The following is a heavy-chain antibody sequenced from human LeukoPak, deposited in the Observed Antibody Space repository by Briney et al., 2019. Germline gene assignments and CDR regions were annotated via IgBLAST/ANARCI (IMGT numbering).Heavy chain of an antibody. Sequence: GGSLRLSCAASGFTFSSYAMSWVRQAPGKGLEWVSAISGSGGSTYYADSVKGRFTISRDNSKNTLYLQMNGLRAEDTAVYYCAKGGRFLEWLLSIDAFDIWGQGTMVTVSS. V-gene: IGHV3-23*01. CDR1: GFTFSSYA. CDR2: ISGSGGST. D-gene: IGHD3-3*01. CDR3: AKGGRFLEWLLSIDAFDI. J-gene: IGHJ3*02.